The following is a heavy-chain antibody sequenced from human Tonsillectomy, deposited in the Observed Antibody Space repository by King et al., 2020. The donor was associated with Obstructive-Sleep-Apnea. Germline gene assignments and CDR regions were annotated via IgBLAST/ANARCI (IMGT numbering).Heavy chain of an antibody. Sequence: VQLVESGGDLVKPGGSLRLSCAASGFTFNNAWMTWVRQAPGKGLVWVGRIKSKTHGGTTDYAAPVKGRFTISRDESKNTLFLQMNSLKTEDTALYYCTTSDYGSVPWGQGTLVTVSS. CDR3: TTSDYGSVP. D-gene: IGHD3-10*01. V-gene: IGHV3-15*01. CDR1: GFTFNNAW. CDR2: IKSKTHGGTT. J-gene: IGHJ4*02.